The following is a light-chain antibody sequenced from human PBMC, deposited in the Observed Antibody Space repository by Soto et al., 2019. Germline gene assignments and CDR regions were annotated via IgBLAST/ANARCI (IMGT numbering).Light chain of an antibody. V-gene: IGKV1-12*01. Sequence: DIKMTQSPSTLSGSVGDRVTITCRASQTISSWLALFQQRPVRAPKYLIQAASILQSGFPSRFSGSGSGTGFTLTINILQPENLATYHSLQVKSFPRTFGQGTKVDIK. CDR2: AAS. CDR3: LQVKSFPRT. J-gene: IGKJ1*01. CDR1: QTISSW.